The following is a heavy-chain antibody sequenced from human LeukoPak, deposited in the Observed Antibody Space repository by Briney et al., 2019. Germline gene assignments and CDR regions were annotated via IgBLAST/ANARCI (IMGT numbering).Heavy chain of an antibody. CDR3: AREGGSSSWYTGNWFDP. D-gene: IGHD6-13*01. CDR1: GYTFTGYY. J-gene: IGHJ5*02. V-gene: IGHV1-2*02. CDR2: INPNSGGT. Sequence: GASVKVSCKASGYTFTGYYMHWVRQAPGQGLEWMGWINPNSGGTNYAQKFQGRVTMTRDTSISTAYMELSRLRSDDTAVYYCAREGGSSSWYTGNWFDPWGQGTLVTVSS.